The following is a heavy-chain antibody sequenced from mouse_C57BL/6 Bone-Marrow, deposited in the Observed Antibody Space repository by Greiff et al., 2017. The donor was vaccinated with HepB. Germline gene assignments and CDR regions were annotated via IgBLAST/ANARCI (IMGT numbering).Heavy chain of an antibody. CDR1: GYTFTNYW. J-gene: IGHJ1*03. CDR3: ARSGNFYWYFDV. V-gene: IGHV1-63*01. CDR2: IYPGGGYT. Sequence: LQESGAELVRPGTSVKMSCKASGYTFTNYWIGWAKQRPGHGLEWIGDIYPGGGYTNYNEKFKGKATLTADKSSSTAYMQFSSLTSEDSAIYYCARSGNFYWYFDVWGTGTTVTVSS. D-gene: IGHD2-1*01.